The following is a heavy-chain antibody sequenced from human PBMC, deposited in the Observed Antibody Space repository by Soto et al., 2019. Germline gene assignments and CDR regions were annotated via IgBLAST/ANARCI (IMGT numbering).Heavy chain of an antibody. V-gene: IGHV3-30*04. Sequence: QVQLVESGGGVVQPGGSLRLSCVASGFTFSNFAMHWVRQAPGKGLEWVAATSFDGKNKDYADSVKGRFTISRDNSKKTLFLQMNSLRPEDTAVYYCARERAIAATGIFYSWGQGTLVTVSS. CDR1: GFTFSNFA. J-gene: IGHJ5*01. CDR3: ARERAIAATGIFYS. CDR2: TSFDGKNK. D-gene: IGHD6-13*01.